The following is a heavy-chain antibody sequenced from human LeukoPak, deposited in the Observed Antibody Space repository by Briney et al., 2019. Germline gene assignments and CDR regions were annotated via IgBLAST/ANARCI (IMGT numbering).Heavy chain of an antibody. CDR2: IYYNVRA. Sequence: SETLSLTCTVSGGSISSYYWSWIRQPPGKGLEWIGYIYYNVRANYNPSLKGRVAISVDTSKNQFSLNLTSATAADTAVYYCARFSQGIFGWFDPWGQGTLVTVSS. CDR1: GGSISSYY. V-gene: IGHV4-59*01. D-gene: IGHD3-3*01. CDR3: ARFSQGIFGWFDP. J-gene: IGHJ5*02.